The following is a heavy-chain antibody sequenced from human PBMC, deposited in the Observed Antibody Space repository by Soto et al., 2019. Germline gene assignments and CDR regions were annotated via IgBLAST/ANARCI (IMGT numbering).Heavy chain of an antibody. CDR3: ARMDSSDYYRIDY. D-gene: IGHD3-22*01. CDR1: GGCLSGDY. V-gene: IGHV4-59*01. CDR2: LSYTGNT. Sequence: SETLSLTCTVSGGCLSGDYLTWIRQPPGKGLEWIGYLSYTGNTNYNPSLKSRVTISVDRSKIQFFLELRSVTAADTAVYYCARMDSSDYYRIDYWGQGTPVTVSS. J-gene: IGHJ4*02.